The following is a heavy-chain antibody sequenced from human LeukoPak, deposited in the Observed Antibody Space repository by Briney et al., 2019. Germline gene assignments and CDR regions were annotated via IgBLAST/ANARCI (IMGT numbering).Heavy chain of an antibody. Sequence: GGSLRLSCAASGFTFSSYAMHWVRQAPGKGLEWVAVISYDGGNKYYADSVKGRFTISRDSSKNTLYLQMNSLRAEDRAVYYCAREILYSSSWYYYYYMDVWGKGTTVTISS. D-gene: IGHD6-13*01. CDR2: ISYDGGNK. V-gene: IGHV3-30*04. CDR3: AREILYSSSWYYYYYMDV. J-gene: IGHJ6*03. CDR1: GFTFSSYA.